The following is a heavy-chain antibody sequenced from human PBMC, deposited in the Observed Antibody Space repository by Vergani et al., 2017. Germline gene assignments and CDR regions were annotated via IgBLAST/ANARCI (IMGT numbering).Heavy chain of an antibody. V-gene: IGHV1-69*13. D-gene: IGHD2-2*01. CDR3: ARDFDGCSSTSCPGSYYYYYMDV. Sequence: QVQLVQSGAEVKKPGASVKVSCKASGYTFTSYYMHWVRQAPGQGLEWMGGIIPIFGTANYAQKFQGRVTITADESTSTAYMELSSLRSEDTAVYYCARDFDGCSSTSCPGSYYYYYMDVWGKGTTVTVSS. J-gene: IGHJ6*03. CDR1: GYTFTSYY. CDR2: IIPIFGTA.